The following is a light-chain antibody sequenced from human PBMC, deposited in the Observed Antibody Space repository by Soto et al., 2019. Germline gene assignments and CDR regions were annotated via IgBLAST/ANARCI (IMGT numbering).Light chain of an antibody. CDR1: QSVSTN. Sequence: EIVMTQSPATLSVSPGERATLSCRARQSVSTNLAWYQQKPGQTPRLLIYGASTRATGIPARFSGSGFGTDFTLTITSLQSEDLAIYYCQQYNDWPPKYTFGQGTKLEIK. CDR2: GAS. V-gene: IGKV3-15*01. CDR3: QQYNDWPPKYT. J-gene: IGKJ2*01.